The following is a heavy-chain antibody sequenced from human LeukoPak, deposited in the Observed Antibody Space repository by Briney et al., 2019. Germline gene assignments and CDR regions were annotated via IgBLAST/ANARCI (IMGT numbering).Heavy chain of an antibody. CDR2: IYHSGST. J-gene: IGHJ4*02. D-gene: IGHD3-3*01. Sequence: SETLSLTCTVSGYSISSGYYWGWIRQPPGKGLEWIGSIYHSGSTYYNPSLKSRVTISVDTSKNQFSLKLSSVTAADTAVYYCARGPFWSSNWGQGTLVTVSS. V-gene: IGHV4-38-2*02. CDR3: ARGPFWSSN. CDR1: GYSISSGYY.